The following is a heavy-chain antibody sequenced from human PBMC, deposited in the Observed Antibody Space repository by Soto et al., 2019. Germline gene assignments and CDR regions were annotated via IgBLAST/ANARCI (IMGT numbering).Heavy chain of an antibody. J-gene: IGHJ4*02. V-gene: IGHV3-23*01. CDR1: GFTFSNYA. D-gene: IGHD1-26*01. CDR3: AKAHVGATGSFDY. CDR2: ISGSGGST. Sequence: PGGSLRLSCAGSGFTFSNYAMSWFRQAPGKGLAWVSAISGSGGSTYYADSVKGRFTISRDNSKNTLYLQINSLSAEDTEVYYCAKAHVGATGSFDYWGKGXLVTVYS.